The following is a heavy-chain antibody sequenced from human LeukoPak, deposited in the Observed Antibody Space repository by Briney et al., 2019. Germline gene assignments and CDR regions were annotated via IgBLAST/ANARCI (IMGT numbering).Heavy chain of an antibody. CDR2: ISYSGT. D-gene: IGHD1-26*01. Sequence: SETLSLTCTVSGGSISIRNYYWGWIRQPPGRGLEWIGSISYSGTYYNPSLKSRLTISVDTSKNHFSLNLRSVTAADTAVYYCARRTSNPVGAIGYWGQGTLVTVSS. CDR3: ARRTSNPVGAIGY. J-gene: IGHJ4*02. V-gene: IGHV4-39*01. CDR1: GGSISIRNYY.